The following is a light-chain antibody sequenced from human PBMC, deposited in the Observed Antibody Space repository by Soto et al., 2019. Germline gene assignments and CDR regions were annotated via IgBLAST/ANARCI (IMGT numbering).Light chain of an antibody. CDR3: QHYKMYSPWT. V-gene: IGKV3-15*01. CDR1: QNIGIN. CDR2: GTS. Sequence: EIVMTQSPATLSVSTGESATLSCRASQNIGINVAWYQQRPGQAPRLLISGTSTRASGIPARFSGSGSGTDFTLTISRLEPEDFATYYCQHYKMYSPWTFGQGTKVDIK. J-gene: IGKJ1*01.